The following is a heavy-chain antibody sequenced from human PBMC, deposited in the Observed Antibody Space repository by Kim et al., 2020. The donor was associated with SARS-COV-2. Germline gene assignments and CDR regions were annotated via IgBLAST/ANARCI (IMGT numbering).Heavy chain of an antibody. Sequence: GGSLRLSCAASGFTFSSYGMHWVRQAPGKGLEWVAVISYDGSNKYYADSVKGRFTISRDNSKNTLYLQMNSLRAEDTAVYYCAKDAFDITMVRGIDYWG. CDR1: GFTFSSYG. V-gene: IGHV3-30*18. J-gene: IGHJ4*01. CDR2: ISYDGSNK. CDR3: AKDAFDITMVRGIDY. D-gene: IGHD3-10*01.